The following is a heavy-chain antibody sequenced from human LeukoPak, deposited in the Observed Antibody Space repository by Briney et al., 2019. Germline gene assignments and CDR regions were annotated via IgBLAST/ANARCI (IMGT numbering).Heavy chain of an antibody. J-gene: IGHJ4*02. Sequence: SETLSLTCAVYGGSFSGYYWSWIRQPPGKGPEWIGEINHSGSTNYNPSLKSRVTISVDTSKNQFSLKLSSVTAADTAVYYCARGPNYDFWSGYSNSFDYWGQGTLVTVSS. CDR2: INHSGST. V-gene: IGHV4-34*01. CDR3: ARGPNYDFWSGYSNSFDY. CDR1: GGSFSGYY. D-gene: IGHD3-3*01.